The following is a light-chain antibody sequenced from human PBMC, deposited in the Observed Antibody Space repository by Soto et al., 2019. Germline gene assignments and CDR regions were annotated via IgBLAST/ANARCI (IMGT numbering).Light chain of an antibody. CDR1: QTVSNIY. Sequence: EILLTQSPGTLSLSPGDRATLSCRASQTVSNIYLVWYQQRPGQAPRLLIYETSIRASGIPDRFSGSGSGTDFTLTISRLEPEDFAVYYCQQYGSSGTFGQGTKVDIK. J-gene: IGKJ1*01. CDR3: QQYGSSGT. V-gene: IGKV3-20*01. CDR2: ETS.